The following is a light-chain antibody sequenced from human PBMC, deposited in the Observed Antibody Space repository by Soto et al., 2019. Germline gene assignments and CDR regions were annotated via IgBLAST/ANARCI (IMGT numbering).Light chain of an antibody. Sequence: EIVRTKSKATLSVSPGERATLSCRASQSVSSSYLAWYQQKPGQAPRLLLYGASTRATGFPARFSGSGSGTEFTLTISGLQSDDFAVYYCQPYNNWLLTFGGGTKVDIK. CDR3: QPYNNWLLT. CDR1: QSVSSSY. CDR2: GAS. J-gene: IGKJ4*01. V-gene: IGKV3-15*01.